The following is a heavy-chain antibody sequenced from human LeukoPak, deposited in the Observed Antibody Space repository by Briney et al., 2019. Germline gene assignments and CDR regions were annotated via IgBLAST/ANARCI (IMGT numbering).Heavy chain of an antibody. V-gene: IGHV1-69*01. D-gene: IGHD2-15*01. CDR1: GGTFTSYA. CDR3: GKVESAYCSGVNCYFTWLDT. Sequence: SVKVSCKASGGTFTSYAISWVRQAPGKGLEWMGGIIPIFATTNYAQTFQDRVTITADDPPSTVYLELTSLRSEDTAVYYCGKVESAYCSGVNCYFTWLDTWGQGTLATVSS. J-gene: IGHJ5*02. CDR2: IIPIFATT.